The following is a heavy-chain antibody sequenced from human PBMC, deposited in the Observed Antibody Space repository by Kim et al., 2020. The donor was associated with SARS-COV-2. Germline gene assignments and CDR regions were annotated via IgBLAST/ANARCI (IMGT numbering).Heavy chain of an antibody. Sequence: SETLSLTCTVSGGSVSSSPYYWGWIRQPPGKGLEWIGSITHSGSTNYSPSLKGRVTISKDMSKNQFSLKLNSVTAADTAVYYCARRSGDYMGGNWFDPWGQGTLVTVSS. CDR2: ITHSGST. D-gene: IGHD6-19*01. J-gene: IGHJ5*02. CDR3: ARRSGDYMGGNWFDP. V-gene: IGHV4-61*01. CDR1: GGSVSSSPYY.